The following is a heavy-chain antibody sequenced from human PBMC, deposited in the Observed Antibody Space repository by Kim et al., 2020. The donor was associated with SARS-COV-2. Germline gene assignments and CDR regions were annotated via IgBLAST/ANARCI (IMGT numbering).Heavy chain of an antibody. J-gene: IGHJ4*02. D-gene: IGHD2-15*01. CDR2: ISTSSYR. CDR3: ASEDCSDSTCYY. Sequence: GGSLRLSCAASGFAFSSFNMNWVRQAPGKGLEWVSSISTSSYRFYADSVKGRLTISRDNAQNLLYLQMNSLRAEDTAIYYCASEDCSDSTCYYWGQGALVTVSS. CDR1: GFAFSSFN. V-gene: IGHV3-21*01.